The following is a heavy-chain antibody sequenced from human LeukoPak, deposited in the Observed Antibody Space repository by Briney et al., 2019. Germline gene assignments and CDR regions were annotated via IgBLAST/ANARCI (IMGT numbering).Heavy chain of an antibody. Sequence: GASVKVSCKASGYTFTSYGISWVRQAPGQGLEWMGWISAYNGNTNYAQKLQGRVTMTTDTSTSTAYMELRSLRSDDTAVYYCARGRSSIPYYDILTGYSGLDYWGQGTLVTVSS. CDR1: GYTFTSYG. CDR2: ISAYNGNT. D-gene: IGHD3-9*01. J-gene: IGHJ4*02. CDR3: ARGRSSIPYYDILTGYSGLDY. V-gene: IGHV1-18*01.